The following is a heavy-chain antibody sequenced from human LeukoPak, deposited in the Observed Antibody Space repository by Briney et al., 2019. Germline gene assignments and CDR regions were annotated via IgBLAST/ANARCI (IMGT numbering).Heavy chain of an antibody. V-gene: IGHV3-21*01. D-gene: IGHD3-9*01. J-gene: IGHJ4*02. Sequence: PGGFLRLSCAASGFTFSSYSMNWVRQAPGKGLEWVSSISSSSSYIYYADSVKGRFTISRDNAKNSLYLQMNSLRAEDTAVYYCARAPEYYDILTYFDYWGQGTLVTVSS. CDR3: ARAPEYYDILTYFDY. CDR1: GFTFSSYS. CDR2: ISSSSSYI.